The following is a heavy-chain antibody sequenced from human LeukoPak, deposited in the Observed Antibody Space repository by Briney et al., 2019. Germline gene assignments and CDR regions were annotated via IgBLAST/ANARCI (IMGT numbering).Heavy chain of an antibody. V-gene: IGHV3-48*04. D-gene: IGHD3-22*01. CDR2: ISSSSSTI. CDR1: GFTFSSYS. J-gene: IGHJ4*02. CDR3: AREKGSSGYPYYFDY. Sequence: GGSLRLSCAASGFTFSSYSMNWVRQAPGKGLEWVSYISSSSSTIYYADSVKGRFTISRDNAKNSLYLQMNSLRAEDTAVYYCAREKGSSGYPYYFDYWGQGTLVTVSS.